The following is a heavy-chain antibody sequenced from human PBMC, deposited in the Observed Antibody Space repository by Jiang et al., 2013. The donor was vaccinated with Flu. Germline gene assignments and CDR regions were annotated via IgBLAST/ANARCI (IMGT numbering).Heavy chain of an antibody. Sequence: LLKPSETLSLTCAVSGYSISSGYYWGWIRQPPGKGLEWIGSIYHSGSTYYNPSLKSRVTISVDTSKNQFSLKLSSVTAADTAVYYCAKSIAARPRAFDIWGQGTMVTVSS. CDR1: GYSISSGYY. CDR3: AKSIAARPRAFDI. V-gene: IGHV4-38-2*01. D-gene: IGHD6-6*01. CDR2: IYHSGST. J-gene: IGHJ3*02.